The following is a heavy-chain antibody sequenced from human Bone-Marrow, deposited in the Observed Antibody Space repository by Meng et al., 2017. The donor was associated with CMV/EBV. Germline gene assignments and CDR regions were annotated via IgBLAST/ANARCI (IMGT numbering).Heavy chain of an antibody. CDR2: IYYSGST. CDR3: ARERDGGWFDY. Sequence: SETLSLTCTVSGGSISSYYWSWIRQPPGKGLEWIGYIYYSGSTNYNPSLKSRVTISVDTSKNQFSLKLSSVTAADTAVYYCARERDGGWFDYCGQRTLVTVSS. CDR1: GGSISSYY. J-gene: IGHJ4*02. V-gene: IGHV4-59*01. D-gene: IGHD6-19*01.